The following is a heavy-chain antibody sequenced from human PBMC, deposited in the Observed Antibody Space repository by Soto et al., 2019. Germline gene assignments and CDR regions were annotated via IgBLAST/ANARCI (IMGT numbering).Heavy chain of an antibody. Sequence: QVQLQQWGAGLLKPSETLSLTCAVYGGSFSGYYWSWIRQPPGKGLEWIGEINHSGSTNYNPSLKSRINSAVVXSKNQFSLKLSSVTAADTAVYYCAKSGSYRRYFDYWGQGTLVTVSS. J-gene: IGHJ4*02. D-gene: IGHD1-26*01. CDR1: GGSFSGYY. CDR3: AKSGSYRRYFDY. CDR2: INHSGST. V-gene: IGHV4-34*01.